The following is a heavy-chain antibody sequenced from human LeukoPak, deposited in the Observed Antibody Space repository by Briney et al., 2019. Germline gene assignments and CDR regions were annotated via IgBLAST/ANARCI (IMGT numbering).Heavy chain of an antibody. CDR3: ASTPSGSSWFQL. Sequence: KSSETLSLTCTVSGGSISSSSYYWGWIRQPPGKGLEWIGSIYYSGSTYYNPSLKSRVTISVDTSKNQFSLKLSSVTAADTAVYYCASTPSGSSWFQLGGQGTLVTVSS. D-gene: IGHD6-13*01. V-gene: IGHV4-39*07. J-gene: IGHJ4*02. CDR2: IYYSGST. CDR1: GGSISSSSYY.